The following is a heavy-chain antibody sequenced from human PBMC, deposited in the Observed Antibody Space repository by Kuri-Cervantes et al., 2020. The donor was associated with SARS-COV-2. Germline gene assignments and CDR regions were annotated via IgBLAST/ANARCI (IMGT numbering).Heavy chain of an antibody. J-gene: IGHJ4*02. V-gene: IGHV1-18*01. CDR2: ISAYNGNT. CDR3: ARDRGKAAYYYDSSGYFY. Sequence: ASVKVSCKASGYTFTSYGIGWVRQAPGQGLEWMGWISAYNGNTNYAQKLQGRVTMTTDTSTSTAYMELRSLRSDDTAVYYCARDRGKAAYYYDSSGYFYWGQGTLVTVSS. CDR1: GYTFTSYG. D-gene: IGHD3-22*01.